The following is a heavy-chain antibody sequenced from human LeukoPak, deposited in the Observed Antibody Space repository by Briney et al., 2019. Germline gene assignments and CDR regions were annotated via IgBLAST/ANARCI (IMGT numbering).Heavy chain of an antibody. D-gene: IGHD3-3*01. V-gene: IGHV3-33*06. Sequence: GRSLRLSCAASGFTFSSYGMHWVRQAPGKGLEWVAVIWYDGSNKYYADSVKGRFTISRDNSKNTLYLQMNSLRAEDTAVYYCAKEVAYYDFWSGFKGIDYWGQGTLVTVSS. J-gene: IGHJ4*02. CDR2: IWYDGSNK. CDR1: GFTFSSYG. CDR3: AKEVAYYDFWSGFKGIDY.